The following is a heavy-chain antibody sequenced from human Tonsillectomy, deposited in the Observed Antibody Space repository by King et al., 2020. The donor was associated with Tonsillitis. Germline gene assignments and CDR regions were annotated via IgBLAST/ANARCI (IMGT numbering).Heavy chain of an antibody. J-gene: IGHJ4*02. CDR3: ARVVPAAYFDF. CDR1: GFTVSSNY. CDR2: IYSGGST. V-gene: IGHV3-53*01. Sequence: VQLVQSGGGLIQPGRSLRLSCAASGFTVSSNYMSWVRQAPGKGLEWVSVIYSGGSTNYADSVKGRFTISRDNSKNTLYLQMNFLRAGDTAVYYCARVVPAAYFDFWGQGTLVTVSS. D-gene: IGHD2-2*01.